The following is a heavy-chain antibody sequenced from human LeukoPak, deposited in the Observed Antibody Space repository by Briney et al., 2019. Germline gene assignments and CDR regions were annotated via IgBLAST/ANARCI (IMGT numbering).Heavy chain of an antibody. V-gene: IGHV3-30-3*01. CDR2: ISYDGSNK. CDR1: GFTFSSYA. J-gene: IGHJ4*02. Sequence: GGSLRLSCAASGFTFSSYATHWVRQAPGKGLEWVAVISYDGSNKYYADSVKGRFTISRDNSKNTLYLQMNSLRAEDTAVYYCARDWDVVGATGYFDYWGQGTLVTVSS. D-gene: IGHD1-26*01. CDR3: ARDWDVVGATGYFDY.